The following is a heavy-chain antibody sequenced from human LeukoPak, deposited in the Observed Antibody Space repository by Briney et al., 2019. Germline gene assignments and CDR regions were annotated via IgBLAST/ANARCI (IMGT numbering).Heavy chain of an antibody. CDR2: LIPILGIA. J-gene: IGHJ4*02. CDR3: ARERYYYDSSGYHYFDY. CDR1: GGTFSSYA. D-gene: IGHD3-22*01. Sequence: SVKVSCKASGGTFSSYAISWVRQAPRQGLEWMGRLIPILGIANYAQKFQGRVTITADKSTSTAYMELSSLRSEDTAVYYCARERYYYDSSGYHYFDYWGQGTLVTVSS. V-gene: IGHV1-69*04.